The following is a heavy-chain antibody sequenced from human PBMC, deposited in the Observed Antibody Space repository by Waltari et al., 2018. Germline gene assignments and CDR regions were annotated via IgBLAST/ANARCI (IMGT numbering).Heavy chain of an antibody. V-gene: IGHV3-23*01. CDR2: ISGSGGST. Sequence: EVQLLESVGGLVQPGGSLRLSCAASGFTFSSYAMSWVRQAPGKGREWVSAISGSGGSTYYADSVKGRFTISRDNSKNTLYLQMNSLRAEDTAVYYCAKRPTTVTTLDYWGQGTLVIVSS. D-gene: IGHD4-17*01. CDR3: AKRPTTVTTLDY. CDR1: GFTFSSYA. J-gene: IGHJ4*02.